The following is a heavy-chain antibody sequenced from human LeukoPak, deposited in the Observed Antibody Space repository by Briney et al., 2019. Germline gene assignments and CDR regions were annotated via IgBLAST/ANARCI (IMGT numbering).Heavy chain of an antibody. CDR1: GGSISSYY. D-gene: IGHD3-10*01. J-gene: IGHJ3*02. Sequence: SETLSLTCTVSGGSISSYYWSWIRQPPGKGLEWIGYIYYSGSTNYNPSLKSRVTISVDTSKNQFSLRLSSVTAADTAAYYCARDFSEGAFDIWGQGTMVSVSS. V-gene: IGHV4-59*12. CDR3: ARDFSEGAFDI. CDR2: IYYSGST.